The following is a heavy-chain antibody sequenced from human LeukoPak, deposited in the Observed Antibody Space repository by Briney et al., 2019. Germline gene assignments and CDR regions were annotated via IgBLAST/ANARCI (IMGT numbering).Heavy chain of an antibody. CDR3: ATTASRGPQSAEYFQY. J-gene: IGHJ1*01. Sequence: GGSLRLSCAASGFTFSNYGMHWVRQAPGKGLEWVAVTWYDGSNKYCSDSVKGRFTISRDNSKNTLYLQMNSLRAEDTAVYYCATTASRGPQSAEYFQYWGQGTLVTVSS. V-gene: IGHV3-33*01. CDR1: GFTFSNYG. CDR2: TWYDGSNK.